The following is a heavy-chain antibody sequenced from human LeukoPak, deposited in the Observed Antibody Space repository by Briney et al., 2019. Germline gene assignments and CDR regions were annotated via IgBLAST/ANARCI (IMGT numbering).Heavy chain of an antibody. Sequence: PSETLSLSCTVSGGSISSYYWSWIRQPPGKGLEWIGYIYYSGSTNYNPSLKSRVTISVDTSKNQFSLKLSSVTAADTAVYYCASISSGYYGSFDYWGQGTLVTVSS. V-gene: IGHV4-59*01. CDR3: ASISSGYYGSFDY. CDR2: IYYSGST. D-gene: IGHD6-19*01. CDR1: GGSISSYY. J-gene: IGHJ4*02.